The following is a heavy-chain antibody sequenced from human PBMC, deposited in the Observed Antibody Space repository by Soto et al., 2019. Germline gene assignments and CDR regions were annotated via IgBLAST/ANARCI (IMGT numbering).Heavy chain of an antibody. V-gene: IGHV4-59*01. CDR3: ARGVGSSPPRY. CDR1: GGSISVYY. Sequence: QVQLQESGPGQVKPSETLSLKCTISGGSISVYYWSWIRQPPGQALEWIGYIYDSGSPYYNPSVRSRVIISADTSKNQISLELTSATAADTAVYYCARGVGSSPPRYWGRGTLVTVSS. J-gene: IGHJ4*02. D-gene: IGHD1-26*01. CDR2: IYDSGSP.